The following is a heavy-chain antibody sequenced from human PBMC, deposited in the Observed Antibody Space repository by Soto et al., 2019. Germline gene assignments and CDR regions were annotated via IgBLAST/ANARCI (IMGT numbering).Heavy chain of an antibody. CDR1: GFTFGDYC. D-gene: IGHD1-26*01. V-gene: IGHV3-7*05. CDR2: IKQDGSEL. Sequence: PGGSLRLSCAASGFTFGDYCMTWVLQAPGKGLEWVANIKQDGSELYYVDSVRGRFTISRDNAKDSLYLQMNSLRAEDTAVNYCARDGNGVDFWGQATTVTVSS. CDR3: ARDGNGVDF. J-gene: IGHJ6*02.